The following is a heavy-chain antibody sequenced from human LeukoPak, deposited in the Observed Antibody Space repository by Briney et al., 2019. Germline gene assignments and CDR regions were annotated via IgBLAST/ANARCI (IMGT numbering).Heavy chain of an antibody. CDR3: ARYGQQLVSDY. D-gene: IGHD6-13*01. Sequence: GGSLRLSCAASGFSFSTYWMHWVRQAPGKGLVWVARINPDGSTSSYADSVKGRLTISRDNAKSSLYLQMNSLRAEDTAVYYCARYGQQLVSDYWGQGTLLTVSS. V-gene: IGHV3-74*01. CDR1: GFSFSTYW. J-gene: IGHJ4*02. CDR2: INPDGSTS.